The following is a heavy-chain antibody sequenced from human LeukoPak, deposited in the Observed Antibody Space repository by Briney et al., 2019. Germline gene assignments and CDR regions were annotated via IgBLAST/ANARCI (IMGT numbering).Heavy chain of an antibody. Sequence: SETLSLTCTVSGGSISSSSYYWSWIRQPPGKGLEWIGEINHRGGTNYNPSLKNRVTMSVDTSETQFSLKLSSVTAAATAVYYCARWRKVWILTGYYYYGMDVWGQGTTVTVSS. J-gene: IGHJ6*02. D-gene: IGHD3-9*01. CDR2: INHRGGT. CDR1: GGSISSSSYY. CDR3: ARWRKVWILTGYYYYGMDV. V-gene: IGHV4-39*07.